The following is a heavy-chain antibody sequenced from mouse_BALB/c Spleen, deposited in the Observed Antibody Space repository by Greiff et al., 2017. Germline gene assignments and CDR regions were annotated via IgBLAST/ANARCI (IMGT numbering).Heavy chain of an antibody. J-gene: IGHJ2*01. D-gene: IGHD2-1*01. CDR2: INPGSGGT. Sequence: VQLQQSGAELVRPGTSVKVSCKASGYAFTNYLIAWVKQRPGQGLEWIGVINPGSGGTNYNEKFKGKATLTADKSSSTAYMQLSSLTSDDSAVYYYARSGVYYGNYFDYWGQGTTLTVSS. CDR1: GYAFTNYL. V-gene: IGHV1-54*01. CDR3: ARSGVYYGNYFDY.